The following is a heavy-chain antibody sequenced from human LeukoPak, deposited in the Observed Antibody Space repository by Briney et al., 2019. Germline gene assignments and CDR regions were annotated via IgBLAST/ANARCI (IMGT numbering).Heavy chain of an antibody. V-gene: IGHV4-30-2*01. CDR1: GGSISSGGYS. J-gene: IGHJ4*02. Sequence: SQTLSLTCAVSGGSISSGGYSWSWIRQPPGKGLEWIGYIYHSGSTYYNPSLKSRVTISVDRSKNQFSLKLSSVTAADTAVYCCARYSILTGQGYFDYWGQGTLVTVSS. CDR2: IYHSGST. D-gene: IGHD3-9*01. CDR3: ARYSILTGQGYFDY.